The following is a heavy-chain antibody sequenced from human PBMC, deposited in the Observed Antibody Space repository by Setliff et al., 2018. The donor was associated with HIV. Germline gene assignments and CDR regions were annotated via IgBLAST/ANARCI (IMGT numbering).Heavy chain of an antibody. V-gene: IGHV1-2*06. CDR1: GYTFTGYY. J-gene: IGHJ3*02. CDR2: INPNSGGT. CDR3: ARGKKFLEWLPRENAFDI. D-gene: IGHD3-3*01. Sequence: ASVKVSCKASGYTFTGYYMHWVRQAPGQGLEWMGRINPNSGGTNYAQKFQGRVTMTRDTSISTAYMELSRLRSDDTAVYYCARGKKFLEWLPRENAFDIWGQGTMVTVSS.